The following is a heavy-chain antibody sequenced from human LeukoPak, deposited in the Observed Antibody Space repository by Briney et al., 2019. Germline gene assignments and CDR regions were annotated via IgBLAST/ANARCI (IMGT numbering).Heavy chain of an antibody. D-gene: IGHD3-9*01. CDR3: AREPHYDLLTGYALGYLDL. CDR1: GYTFTGYY. V-gene: IGHV1-2*02. Sequence: ASVKVSCKASGYTFTGYYMHWVRQPPGQGLEWMGWINSNSGDTNYAQKFQGRVTMTMDTSISTAYMELSRLRSDDTAVYYCAREPHYDLLTGYALGYLDLWGRGTLLTVSS. J-gene: IGHJ2*01. CDR2: INSNSGDT.